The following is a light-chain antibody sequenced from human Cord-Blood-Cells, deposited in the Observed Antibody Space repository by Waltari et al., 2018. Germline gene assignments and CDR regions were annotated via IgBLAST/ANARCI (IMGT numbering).Light chain of an antibody. V-gene: IGKV1-13*02. Sequence: ATQLTQSPSSLSASVGESVAITCPASQGISSALAWYQQKPGKAPKLLIYDASSLESGVPSRFSGSGSGTDFTLTISSLQPEDFATYYCQQFNSYPLTFGGGTKVEIK. CDR2: DAS. CDR3: QQFNSYPLT. J-gene: IGKJ4*01. CDR1: QGISSA.